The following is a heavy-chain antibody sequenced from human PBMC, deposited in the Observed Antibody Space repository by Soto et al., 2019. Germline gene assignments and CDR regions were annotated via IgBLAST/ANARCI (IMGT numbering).Heavy chain of an antibody. D-gene: IGHD3-10*01. CDR1: GGSFSGYY. CDR2: INHSGST. CDR3: ARDRRLITMVRGVSLWFEP. V-gene: IGHV4-34*01. J-gene: IGHJ5*02. Sequence: SETLSLTCAVYGGSFSGYYWSWIRQPPGKGLEWIGEINHSGSTNYNPSLKSRVTISVDTSKNQFSLKLSSVTAADTAVYYCARDRRLITMVRGVSLWFEPWGQGTLVTVSS.